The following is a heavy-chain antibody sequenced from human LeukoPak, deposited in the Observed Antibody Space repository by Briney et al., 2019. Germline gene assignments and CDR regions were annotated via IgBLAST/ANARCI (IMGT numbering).Heavy chain of an antibody. CDR1: GYTFTGYY. D-gene: IGHD3-16*01. CDR3: ARGKKSKEERLIY. V-gene: IGHV1-2*02. J-gene: IGHJ4*02. CDR2: INPNSGGT. Sequence: ASVKVSCKASGYTFTGYYMHWVRQAPGQGLEWMGWINPNSGGTNYAQKFQGRVTVTRDTSISTAYMELSRLRSDDTAVYYCARGKKSKEERLIYWGQGTLVTVSS.